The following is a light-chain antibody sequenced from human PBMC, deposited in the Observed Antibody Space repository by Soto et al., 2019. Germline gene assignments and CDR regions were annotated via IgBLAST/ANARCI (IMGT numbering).Light chain of an antibody. CDR1: QSISTY. CDR2: ATS. J-gene: IGKJ4*01. Sequence: DIQMTQSPSSLSASAGDRVTITCRASQSISTYLNWLQQKPGKAPEVLISATSTLQSGVPARFSGSGSGTEFTLTISSLQPEDVATYYCQHTYSRVLSFGGGTKVEIK. V-gene: IGKV1-39*01. CDR3: QHTYSRVLS.